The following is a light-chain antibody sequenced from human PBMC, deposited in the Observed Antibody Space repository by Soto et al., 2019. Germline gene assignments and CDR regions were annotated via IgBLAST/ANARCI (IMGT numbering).Light chain of an antibody. V-gene: IGLV2-14*01. CDR3: SSYSSSSTQV. CDR2: EVS. CDR1: SSDVGGYNY. Sequence: QSALTQPASVSGSPGQSITISCTGTSSDVGGYNYVSWYQQHPGKVPKLMIYEVSSRSSGVSNRFSGSKSGNTASLTISGLQAEDEADYYCSSYSSSSTQVFGGGTKLTVL. J-gene: IGLJ3*02.